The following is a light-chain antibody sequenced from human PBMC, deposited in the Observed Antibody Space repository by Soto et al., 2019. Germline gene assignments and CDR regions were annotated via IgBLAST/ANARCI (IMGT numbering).Light chain of an antibody. J-gene: IGKJ1*01. CDR1: QSISGW. V-gene: IGKV1-5*01. Sequence: DIQMTQSPSTLSASVGDRVTITCRASQSISGWLAWYQQKPGKAPKLLIYDVSSLESGAPSRFSGSGSWTEFTLAINSLQPDDFATYYCQQYDSLGTFGQGTKVEIK. CDR3: QQYDSLGT. CDR2: DVS.